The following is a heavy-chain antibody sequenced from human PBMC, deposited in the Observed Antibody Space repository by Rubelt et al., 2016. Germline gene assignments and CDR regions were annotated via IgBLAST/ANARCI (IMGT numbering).Heavy chain of an antibody. CDR1: GGSFRGHS. D-gene: IGHD6-13*01. CDR3: ATDVTAAGTVDYYAMDV. V-gene: IGHV4-34*11. J-gene: IGHJ6*02. CDR2: IFYSGST. Sequence: QVHLQQWGAGLLKPSETLSLSCAVYGGSFRGHSWRWIRQPPGKGLEWIAYIFYSGSTHYHPSLTNPVTISVDTSTNQYSMKLGSVTAADTAVYDCATDVTAAGTVDYYAMDVWGPGTTVTVSS.